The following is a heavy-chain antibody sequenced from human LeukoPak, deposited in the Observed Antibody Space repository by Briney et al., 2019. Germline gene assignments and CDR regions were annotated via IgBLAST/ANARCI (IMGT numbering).Heavy chain of an antibody. V-gene: IGHV6-1*01. J-gene: IGHJ4*02. CDR3: ARDQLAWGGGLVPHD. D-gene: IGHD6-19*01. Sequence: SQTLSLTCAISGDSISSNSAAWNWIRQSPSRGLEWLGRTYSRSKWYNDYAASVKSRITINPDTSKNQFSLQLNSVTPEDTAVYYCARDQLAWGGGLVPHDWGQGTLVTVSS. CDR2: TYSRSKWYN. CDR1: GDSISSNSAA.